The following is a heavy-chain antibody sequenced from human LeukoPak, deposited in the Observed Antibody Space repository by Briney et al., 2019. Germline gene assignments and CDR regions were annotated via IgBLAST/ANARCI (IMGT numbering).Heavy chain of an antibody. D-gene: IGHD2-15*01. CDR2: IKQDGSEK. Sequence: PGGSLRLSCTASGFTFSSYAMNWVRQAPGKGLEWLANIKQDGSEKYYVDSVKGRFTITRDNAKNSLYLQMNSLRAEDTAMYYCARDYCSGGTCFDGYWGQGTLVTVSS. CDR3: ARDYCSGGTCFDGY. CDR1: GFTFSSYA. J-gene: IGHJ4*02. V-gene: IGHV3-7*04.